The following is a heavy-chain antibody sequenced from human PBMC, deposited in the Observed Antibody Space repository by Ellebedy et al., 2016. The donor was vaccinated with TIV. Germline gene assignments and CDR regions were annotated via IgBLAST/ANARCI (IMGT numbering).Heavy chain of an antibody. CDR3: ARRIGRGVQGKFPLDV. CDR2: IYPGDSDT. CDR1: GYMFSTYW. Sequence: GESLKISCEGSGYMFSTYWIAWVRQMPGKGLEWMGIIYPGDSDTTYSPSFRGQVTMSVDKSINTVYLQWNSLKASDTAMYYCARRIGRGVQGKFPLDVWGQGTTVIVSS. D-gene: IGHD3-10*01. V-gene: IGHV5-51*01. J-gene: IGHJ6*02.